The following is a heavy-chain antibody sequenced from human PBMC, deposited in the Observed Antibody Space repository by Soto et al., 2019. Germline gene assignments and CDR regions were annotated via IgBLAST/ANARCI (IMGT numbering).Heavy chain of an antibody. D-gene: IGHD2-21*02. CDR3: VHSRCGGDCLQSYPSHYYYGMDV. V-gene: IGHV2-5*02. Sequence: QITLKESGPTLVKPTQTLTLTCPFSGFSLSTSGVGVGWIRQPPGKALEWLALIYWDNDKRYSPSLQSRLTITKDTSKNQVVLTMSNMDPVDTATYYCVHSRCGGDCLQSYPSHYYYGMDVWGQGTTVTVSS. CDR2: IYWDNDK. CDR1: GFSLSTSGVG. J-gene: IGHJ6*02.